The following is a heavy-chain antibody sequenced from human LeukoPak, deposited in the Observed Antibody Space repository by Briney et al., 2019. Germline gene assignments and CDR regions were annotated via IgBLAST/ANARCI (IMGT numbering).Heavy chain of an antibody. CDR1: GYTFISYS. CDR3: ARGSRVNNYYMDV. Sequence: ASVKVSCKASGYTFISYSMNWVRQAPGQGLEWMGWINTNTGNPTYAQGFTGRFVFSLDTSVSTAYLQISSLKAEDTAVYYCARGSRVNNYYMDVWGKGTTVTVSS. D-gene: IGHD4-23*01. J-gene: IGHJ6*03. V-gene: IGHV7-4-1*02. CDR2: INTNTGNP.